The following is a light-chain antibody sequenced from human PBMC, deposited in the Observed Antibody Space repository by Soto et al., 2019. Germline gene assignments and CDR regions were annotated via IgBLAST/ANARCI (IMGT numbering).Light chain of an antibody. CDR2: EAS. CDR1: QDISNY. V-gene: IGKV1-27*01. J-gene: IGKJ4*01. Sequence: DIQMTQSPSSLSASVGDRVTITCWASQDISNYLAWYQQTPGKVPKLLIYEASALQSGVTSRFSASGSGTDFTLTISRLQPEDVATYYCQNYKSVPFTFGGGTNVDIK. CDR3: QNYKSVPFT.